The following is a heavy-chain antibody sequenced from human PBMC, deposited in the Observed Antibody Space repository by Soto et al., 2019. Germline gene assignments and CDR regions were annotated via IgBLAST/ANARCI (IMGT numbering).Heavy chain of an antibody. CDR1: GFTFSSYA. V-gene: IGHV3-30-3*01. J-gene: IGHJ4*02. CDR3: ARDLEDIVVVVAAY. CDR2: ISYDGSNK. Sequence: QVQLVESGGGVVQPGRSLRLSCAASGFTFSSYAMHWVRQAPGKGLEWVAVISYDGSNKYYADSVKGRFTISRDNSKNTLYLQMNSLSAEDTAVYYCARDLEDIVVVVAAYWGQGTLVTVSS. D-gene: IGHD2-15*01.